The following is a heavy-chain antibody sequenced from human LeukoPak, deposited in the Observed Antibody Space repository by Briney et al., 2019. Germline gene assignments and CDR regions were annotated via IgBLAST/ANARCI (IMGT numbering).Heavy chain of an antibody. D-gene: IGHD6-13*01. J-gene: IGHJ6*02. V-gene: IGHV4-59*12. CDR1: GGSISSYY. CDR3: ARGGRAAAGSLYYYYGMDV. Sequence: SETLSLTCTVSGGSISSYYWSWIRQPPGKGLEWIGYIYYSGSTNYNPSLKSRVTISVDTSKNQFSLKLSSVTAADTAVYYCARGGRAAAGSLYYYYGMDVWGQGTTVTVSS. CDR2: IYYSGST.